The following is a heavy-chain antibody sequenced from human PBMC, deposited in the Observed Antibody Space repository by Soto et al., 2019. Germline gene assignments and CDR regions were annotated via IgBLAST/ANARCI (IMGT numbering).Heavy chain of an antibody. V-gene: IGHV3-7*04. CDR2: INQDGSEK. CDR3: SGGVGDAF. CDR1: ESTVSRDW. J-gene: IGHJ4*02. D-gene: IGHD1-26*01. Sequence: EVHLVESGGGLVQTGGSLRLSCAIFESTVSRDWMNWVRQAPGKGLEWVAHINQDGSEKYYVDSVKGRFTISRDNAKNSLYLQMNRLRPADEPMYYCSGGVGDAFWGQGTLVTVSS.